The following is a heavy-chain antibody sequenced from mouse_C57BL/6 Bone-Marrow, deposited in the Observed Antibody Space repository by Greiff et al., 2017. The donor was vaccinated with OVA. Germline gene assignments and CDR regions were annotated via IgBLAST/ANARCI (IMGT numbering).Heavy chain of an antibody. D-gene: IGHD2-5*01. CDR3: ARDHYSNYVWFAY. CDR1: GFTFSSYA. J-gene: IGHJ3*01. V-gene: IGHV5-4*01. CDR2: ISDGGSYT. Sequence: EVKLMESGGGLVKPGGSLKLSCAASGFTFSSYAMSWVRQTPEKRLEWVATISDGGSYTYYPDNVKGRFTISRDNAKNNLYLQMSHLKSEDTAMYYCARDHYSNYVWFAYWGQGTLVTVSA.